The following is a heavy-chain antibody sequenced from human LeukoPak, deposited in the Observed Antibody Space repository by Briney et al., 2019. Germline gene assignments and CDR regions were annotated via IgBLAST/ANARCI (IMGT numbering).Heavy chain of an antibody. Sequence: PGGSLRLSCAASGFTFSSYGMHWVRQAPGKGLEWVAVISYDGSNKYYADSVKGRFTISRDNSKNTLYLQMNSLRAEDTAVYYCAKGAVRWLQSDAFDIWGQGTMVTVSS. CDR2: ISYDGSNK. V-gene: IGHV3-30*18. J-gene: IGHJ3*02. D-gene: IGHD5-24*01. CDR3: AKGAVRWLQSDAFDI. CDR1: GFTFSSYG.